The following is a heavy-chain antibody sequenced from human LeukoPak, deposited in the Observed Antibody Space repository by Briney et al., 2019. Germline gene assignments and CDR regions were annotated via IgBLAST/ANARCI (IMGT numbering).Heavy chain of an antibody. J-gene: IGHJ6*04. CDR3: AELGITMIGGV. Sequence: GGSLRLSCAASGFTFDDYAMHWVRQAPGKGLEWVSGISVSGGSTYYADSVKGRFIISRDNSKNTLYLQMYSLRAEDTAVYYCAELGITMIGGVWGKGTTVTISS. V-gene: IGHV3-23*01. CDR2: ISVSGGST. D-gene: IGHD3-10*02. CDR1: GFTFDDYA.